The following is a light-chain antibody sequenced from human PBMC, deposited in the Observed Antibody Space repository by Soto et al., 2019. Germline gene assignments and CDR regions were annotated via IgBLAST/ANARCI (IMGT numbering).Light chain of an antibody. CDR1: QSVRSSY. Sequence: EIVLTQSPDTLSLSPGERATLSCRASQSVRSSYLAWYQQKPGQAPSLLIYGASNRATGVPDRFSGSGSGTDFTLTISRLEPEDFAVYYCQYRTTSPPAYTFGQGTKLEIK. CDR2: GAS. J-gene: IGKJ2*01. V-gene: IGKV3-20*01. CDR3: QYRTTSPPAYT.